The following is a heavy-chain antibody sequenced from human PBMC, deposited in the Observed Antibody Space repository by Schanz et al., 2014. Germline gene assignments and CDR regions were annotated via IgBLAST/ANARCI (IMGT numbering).Heavy chain of an antibody. Sequence: EVHLVESGGGLVQPGGSLRLSCAASGFTFSSSWMHWVRQAPGKGLVWVSRTSHDGSFTTFADSVKGRFTISRDNARNTLYLQMNSLRAEDTAVYYCARDMLRRYGALEIWGQGTLVTVSS. CDR3: ARDMLRRYGALEI. CDR1: GFTFSSSW. V-gene: IGHV3-74*01. J-gene: IGHJ4*02. CDR2: TSHDGSFT. D-gene: IGHD4-17*01.